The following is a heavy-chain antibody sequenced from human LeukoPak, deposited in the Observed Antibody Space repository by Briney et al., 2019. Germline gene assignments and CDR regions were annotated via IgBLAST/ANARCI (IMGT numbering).Heavy chain of an antibody. CDR2: TYFTGST. CDR3: ARVSFTYGPLDS. D-gene: IGHD4-17*01. V-gene: IGHV4-31*03. J-gene: IGHJ4*02. Sequence: SETLSLTCTVSGGSISSGGHYWSWIRQRPGKGLEWMGYTYFTGSTYYNPSLQGRLIISADTSMTQFSLRLRSVTAADTAVYYCARVSFTYGPLDSWGPGILVTVSS. CDR1: GGSISSGGHY.